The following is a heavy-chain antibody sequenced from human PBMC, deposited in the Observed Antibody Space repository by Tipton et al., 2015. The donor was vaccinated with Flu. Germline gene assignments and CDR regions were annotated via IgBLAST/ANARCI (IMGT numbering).Heavy chain of an antibody. CDR1: GGSISSGGYY. V-gene: IGHV4-31*03. CDR3: ARAKSPGYYYGSSEGAYFDY. D-gene: IGHD3-22*01. Sequence: TLSLTCTVSGGSISSGGYYWSWIRQHPGKGLEWIGYIYYSGSTYYNPSLKSRVTISVDKSKNQFSLKLSSVTAADTAVYYCARAKSPGYYYGSSEGAYFDYWGQGTLVTVSS. CDR2: IYYSGST. J-gene: IGHJ4*02.